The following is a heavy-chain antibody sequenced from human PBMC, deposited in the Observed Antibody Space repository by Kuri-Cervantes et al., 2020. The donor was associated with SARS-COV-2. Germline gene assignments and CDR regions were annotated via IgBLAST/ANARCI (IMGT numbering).Heavy chain of an antibody. CDR1: GFSLTTSGMC. D-gene: IGHD4-11*01. Sequence: SGPTLVKPTQTLTLTCTLSGFSLTTSGMCVAWIRQPPGKALEWLARIDWDDDKYYKTSLNTRLSISKDTSKDQVVLTMTNMDPVDTATYYCVRIRAATVIADYWGQGTLVTVSS. J-gene: IGHJ4*02. V-gene: IGHV2-70*11. CDR3: VRIRAATVIADY. CDR2: IDWDDDK.